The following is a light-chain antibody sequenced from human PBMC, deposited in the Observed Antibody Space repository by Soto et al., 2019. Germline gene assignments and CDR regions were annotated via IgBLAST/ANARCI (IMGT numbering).Light chain of an antibody. Sequence: EIALTQSPATLSLSPGARPTLACRASQSVSRDLAWYQQKPGQAPRLLIYGASSRATGIPDRFSGSGSGTDFTLTISSLQPDDFATYYCQQYNSYRLVGQGTKVDI. V-gene: IGKV3D-15*01. J-gene: IGKJ1*01. CDR1: QSVSRD. CDR3: QQYNSYRL. CDR2: GAS.